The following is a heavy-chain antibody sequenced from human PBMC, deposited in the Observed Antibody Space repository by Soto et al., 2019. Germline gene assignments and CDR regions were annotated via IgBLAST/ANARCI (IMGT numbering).Heavy chain of an antibody. CDR3: ARGFVLTVENWFDP. J-gene: IGHJ5*02. CDR2: IIPIFGTA. D-gene: IGHD3-10*01. CDR1: GGTFSSYA. Sequence: SVNVSCKASGGTFSSYAISWVRQAPGQGLEWMGGIIPIFGTANYAQKFQGRVTITADESTSTAYMELSSLRSEDTAVYYCARGFVLTVENWFDPWGQGTLVTVSS. V-gene: IGHV1-69*13.